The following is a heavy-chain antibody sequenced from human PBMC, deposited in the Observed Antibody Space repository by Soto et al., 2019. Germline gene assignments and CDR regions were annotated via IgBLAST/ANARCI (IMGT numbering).Heavy chain of an antibody. Sequence: QVQLVESGGGVVQPGRSLRLSCVGSGFIFSNNGMHWVRQTPGKGLEWVAFMSYDGSDTFYADSVRGRFTTSRDNSNNTLLLEMNSLRVEDTAVYYCARDRLITYGAKIAPDHWGQGALVIVSS. V-gene: IGHV3-30*03. CDR3: ARDRLITYGAKIAPDH. CDR1: GFIFSNNG. D-gene: IGHD1-20*01. CDR2: MSYDGSDT. J-gene: IGHJ5*02.